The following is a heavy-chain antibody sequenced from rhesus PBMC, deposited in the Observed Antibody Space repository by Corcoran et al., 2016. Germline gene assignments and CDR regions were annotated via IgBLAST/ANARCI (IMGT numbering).Heavy chain of an antibody. CDR3: ARNPIGCYSGSCIFDS. CDR1: GGSISSNH. D-gene: IGHD6-25*01. J-gene: IGHJ4*01. CDR2: LSGCGGGT. Sequence: QLQLQESGPGLVKPSETLSLTCAVSGGSISSNHWSWIRQSPGKGLEWIGRLSGCGGGTDYNPSLKGRVTIATATSNNQFSLKLTSVTAADTAVYYCARNPIGCYSGSCIFDSWGQGVLVTVSS. V-gene: IGHV4-173*01.